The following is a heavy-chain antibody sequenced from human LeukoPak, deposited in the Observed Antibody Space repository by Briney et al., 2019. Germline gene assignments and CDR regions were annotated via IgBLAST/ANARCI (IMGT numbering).Heavy chain of an antibody. CDR3: ARELREHGVFDI. CDR1: GFTFSNYA. Sequence: TGGSLSLSCAASGFTFSNYAMSWVRQAPGKGLEWVSTITDSAGSTYYAASVKGRFSISRDTSKNTVYLQMNSLRADDTALYYCARELREHGVFDIWGQGTMVTVSS. CDR2: ITDSAGST. D-gene: IGHD1-26*01. J-gene: IGHJ3*02. V-gene: IGHV3-23*01.